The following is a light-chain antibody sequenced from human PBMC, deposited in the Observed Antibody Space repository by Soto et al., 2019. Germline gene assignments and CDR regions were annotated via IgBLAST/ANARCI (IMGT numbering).Light chain of an antibody. CDR2: AAS. J-gene: IGKJ4*01. V-gene: IGKV1-39*01. CDR1: QSISTY. CDR3: QQSSSTPRLT. Sequence: DIQMTQSPSSLSASVGDRVTITCRASQSISTYLNWYQQKPGKAPKLLIYAASSLQSGITSRFSGSGSGTDFTITISSLQPEDTATYYWQQSSSTPRLTFGGVTKVEIK.